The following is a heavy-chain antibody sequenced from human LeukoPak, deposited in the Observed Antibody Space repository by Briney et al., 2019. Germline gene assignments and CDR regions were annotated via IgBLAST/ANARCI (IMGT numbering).Heavy chain of an antibody. D-gene: IGHD6-19*01. CDR3: ARAQWLAAWFDP. CDR1: GSTVSSNY. CDR2: IYSGGST. J-gene: IGHJ5*02. V-gene: IGHV3-53*01. Sequence: PGGSLRLSCAASGSTVSSNYMSWVRQAPGKGLEWVSVIYSGGSTYYADSVKGRFTISRDNSKNTLYLQMNSLRAEDTAVYYCARAQWLAAWFDPWGQGTLVTVSS.